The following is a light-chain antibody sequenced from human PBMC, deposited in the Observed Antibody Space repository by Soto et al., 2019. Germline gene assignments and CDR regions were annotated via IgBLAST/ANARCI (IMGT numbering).Light chain of an antibody. CDR3: KQSYSTPPTT. CDR1: QSISSY. CDR2: ATS. Sequence: DIQLTQSPSSLSASVGDRVTITCRASQSISSYLNWYQQRPGKAPNLLIYATSILRTGVPSRFRGSRSGADFTLTITNLQPEDFAPFSCKQSYSTPPTTFGQGTRLEIK. V-gene: IGKV1-39*01. J-gene: IGKJ5*01.